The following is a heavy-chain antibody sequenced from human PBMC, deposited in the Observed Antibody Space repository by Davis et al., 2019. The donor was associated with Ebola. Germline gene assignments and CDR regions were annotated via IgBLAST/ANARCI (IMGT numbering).Heavy chain of an antibody. CDR3: ARLQVLRFLEWFPGFDY. V-gene: IGHV4-34*01. Sequence: SETLSLTCAVYGGSFSGYYWSWIRQPPGKGLEWIGEINHSGSTNYNPSLKSRVTISVDTSKNQFSLKLSSVTAADTAVYYCARLQVLRFLEWFPGFDYWGQGTLVTVSS. D-gene: IGHD3-3*01. J-gene: IGHJ4*02. CDR1: GGSFSGYY. CDR2: INHSGST.